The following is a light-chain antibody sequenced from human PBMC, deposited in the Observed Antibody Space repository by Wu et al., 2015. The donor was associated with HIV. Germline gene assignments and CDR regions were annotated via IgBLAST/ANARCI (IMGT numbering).Light chain of an antibody. V-gene: IGKV1-12*01. CDR3: QQLNSFPLT. CDR1: QDISTY. CDR2: DAS. Sequence: SALXETESHHLRASQDISTYLAWYQQTPGKAPRVLIYDASTLQSGVSSRFSGSGSGADFTLTISGLQREDFAVYFCQQLNSFPLTFGQGSRLEI. J-gene: IGKJ5*01.